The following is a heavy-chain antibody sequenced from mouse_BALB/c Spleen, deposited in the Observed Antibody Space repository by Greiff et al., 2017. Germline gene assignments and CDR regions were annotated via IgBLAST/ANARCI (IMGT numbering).Heavy chain of an antibody. Sequence: QVQLQQSGAELAKPGASVKMSCKASGYTFTSYWMHWVKQRPGQGLEWIGYINPSTGYTEYNQKFKDKATLTADKSSSTAYMQLSSLTSEDSAVYYCARLRDAMDYWGQGTSVTVSS. CDR1: GYTFTSYW. D-gene: IGHD2-12*01. CDR3: ARLRDAMDY. V-gene: IGHV1-7*01. J-gene: IGHJ4*01. CDR2: INPSTGYT.